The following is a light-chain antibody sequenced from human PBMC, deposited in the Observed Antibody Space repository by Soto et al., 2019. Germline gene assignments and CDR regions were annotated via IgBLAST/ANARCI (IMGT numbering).Light chain of an antibody. CDR2: AGS. CDR3: HKNYSTPWT. CDR1: QPISSH. V-gene: IGKV1-39*01. Sequence: DIQMTQSPSALSASIGDRVTITCRASQPISSHLNWFQQKPGKAPRLLIYAGSRLLGGVPLRFSASGSGTDFTLTISSLQPEDCATYFCHKNYSTPWTIGEGTNVDI. J-gene: IGKJ1*01.